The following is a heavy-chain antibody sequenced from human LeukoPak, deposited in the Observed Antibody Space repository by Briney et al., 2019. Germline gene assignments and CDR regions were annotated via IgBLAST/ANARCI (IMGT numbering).Heavy chain of an antibody. CDR3: AKGTGTGPDAFDI. D-gene: IGHD1-1*01. CDR1: GFTFSSYG. Sequence: GGSLRLSCAASGFTFSSYGMHWVRQAPGKGVEWVAFIRYDGSNKYYADSVKGRFTISRDNSKNTLYLQMNSLRAEDTAVYYCAKGTGTGPDAFDIWGQGTMVTVSS. J-gene: IGHJ3*02. V-gene: IGHV3-30*02. CDR2: IRYDGSNK.